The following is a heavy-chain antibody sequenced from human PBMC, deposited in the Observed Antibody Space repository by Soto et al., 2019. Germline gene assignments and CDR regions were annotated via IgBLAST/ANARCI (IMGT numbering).Heavy chain of an antibody. CDR2: LDGSGSHT. Sequence: EGQLLESGGGFLQPGGSLRLSCAASGFTFSNETMSWVRQAPGRGLEWVSSLDGSGSHTFHADSVKGRFTISRDNSKNTGYLTMTSLRAEDTAVYYCVKGPYSSNRGYFAYWGQGNVVSVS. J-gene: IGHJ4*02. CDR3: VKGPYSSNRGYFAY. CDR1: GFTFSNET. D-gene: IGHD1-26*01. V-gene: IGHV3-23*01.